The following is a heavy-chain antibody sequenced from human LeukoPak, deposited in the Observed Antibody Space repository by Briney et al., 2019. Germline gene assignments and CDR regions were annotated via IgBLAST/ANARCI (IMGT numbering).Heavy chain of an antibody. V-gene: IGHV3-15*01. D-gene: IGHD3-10*01. CDR1: EFTFTYAW. CDR2: IQSKSDGGAV. Sequence: GGSLRLSCAASEFTFTYAWMSWVRQAPGKGLEWVAQIQSKSDGGAVAYAASVKGRFTISRDDSKETLYLQMNSLKTEDTAVYYCTTMYSGGMAVWGHGTTVTVSS. J-gene: IGHJ6*02. CDR3: TTMYSGGMAV.